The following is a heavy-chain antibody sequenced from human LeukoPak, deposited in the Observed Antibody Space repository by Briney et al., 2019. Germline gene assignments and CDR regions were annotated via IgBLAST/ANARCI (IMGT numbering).Heavy chain of an antibody. CDR3: AKREKGTTGRFFDY. CDR2: ISEGVGNT. CDR1: GFTFTNYA. V-gene: IGHV3-23*01. Sequence: HPGGSLRLSCAASGFTFTNYAMTWVRQAPGKGLEWVSGISEGVGNTYYADSVKGRFTISRDHSKNTLYLQMNSLRAEDTALYYCAKREKGTTGRFFDYWGQGTLVTVSS. D-gene: IGHD4-17*01. J-gene: IGHJ4*02.